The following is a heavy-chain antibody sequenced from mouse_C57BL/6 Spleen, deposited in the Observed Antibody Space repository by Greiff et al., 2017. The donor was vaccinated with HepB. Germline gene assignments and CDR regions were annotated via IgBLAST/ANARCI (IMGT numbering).Heavy chain of an antibody. J-gene: IGHJ3*01. Sequence: VQVVESGAELVRPGASVTLSCKASGYTFTDYEMHWVKQTPVHGLEWIGAIDPETGGTAYNQKFKGKAILTADKSSSTAYMELRSLTSEDSAVYYCTETAQATWAWFAYWGQGTLVTVSA. CDR2: IDPETGGT. D-gene: IGHD3-2*02. CDR3: TETAQATWAWFAY. V-gene: IGHV1-15*01. CDR1: GYTFTDYE.